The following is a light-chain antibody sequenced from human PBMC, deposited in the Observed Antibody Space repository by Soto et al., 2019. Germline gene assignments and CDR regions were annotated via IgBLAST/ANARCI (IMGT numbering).Light chain of an antibody. J-gene: IGLJ1*01. V-gene: IGLV2-23*02. Sequence: QSALTQPASVSGSPGQSITISCTGTSRDVGAYNLVSWYQQYPGKAPKLVIYEVSKRPSGVSDRFSGSKSGNTASLTISRLQADDEADYYCCSYAGSSRIFGTGTKLTVL. CDR3: CSYAGSSRI. CDR1: SRDVGAYNL. CDR2: EVS.